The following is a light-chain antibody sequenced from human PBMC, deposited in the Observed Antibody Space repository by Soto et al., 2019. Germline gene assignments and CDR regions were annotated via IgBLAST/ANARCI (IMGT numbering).Light chain of an antibody. CDR1: QSVRSN. Sequence: DIVMTESPATLSVSTGEWATLSCRASQSVRSNLAWYQQRPGQAPRLLIYAASARATGIPARFSGSGSGTEFTLIIDSLQSEDFAVYYCQQYNNWPRTFGQGTKV. V-gene: IGKV3-15*01. J-gene: IGKJ1*01. CDR2: AAS. CDR3: QQYNNWPRT.